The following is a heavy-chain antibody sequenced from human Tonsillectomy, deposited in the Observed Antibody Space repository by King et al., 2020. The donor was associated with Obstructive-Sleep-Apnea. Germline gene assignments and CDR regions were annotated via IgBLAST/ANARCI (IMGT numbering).Heavy chain of an antibody. CDR2: INAGNGDR. CDR3: ARAFLGYCSGYSCSYDMDV. J-gene: IGHJ6*02. CDR1: GYTFTGYA. Sequence: QLVQSGAEVKKPGASVKVSCKASGYTFTGYAIHWVRQAPGQRLEWMGWINAGNGDRKYSQKFQGRVTITRDTSASTAYIQLSSLTSEDTAVYFCARAFLGYCSGYSCSYDMDVWGQGTTVTVSS. D-gene: IGHD2-15*01. V-gene: IGHV1-3*01.